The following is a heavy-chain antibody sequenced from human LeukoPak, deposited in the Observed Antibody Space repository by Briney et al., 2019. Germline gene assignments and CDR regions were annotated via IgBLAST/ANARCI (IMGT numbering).Heavy chain of an antibody. CDR3: ARGRPVLQLLWGAFDI. D-gene: IGHD1-7*01. CDR2: ISYDGSNK. CDR1: GFTFSSYG. J-gene: IGHJ3*02. Sequence: GGSLRLSCAASGFTFSSYGMSWVRQAPGKGLEWVAVISYDGSNKYYADSVKGRFTISRDNSKNTLYLQMNSLRAEDTAVYYCARGRPVLQLLWGAFDIWGQGTMVTVYS. V-gene: IGHV3-30*03.